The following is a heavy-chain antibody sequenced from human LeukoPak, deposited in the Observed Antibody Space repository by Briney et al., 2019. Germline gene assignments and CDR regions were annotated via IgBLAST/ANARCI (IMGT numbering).Heavy chain of an antibody. D-gene: IGHD5-24*01. CDR2: ISYDGSNK. CDR1: GFTFSSYS. J-gene: IGHJ4*02. CDR3: ARDRRRWLQLAHYYFDY. V-gene: IGHV3-30*03. Sequence: GGSLRLSCAASGFTFSSYSMNWVRQAPGKGLEWVAVISYDGSNKYYADSVKGRFTISRDNSKNTLYLQMNSLRAEDTAVYYCARDRRRWLQLAHYYFDYWGQGTLVTVSS.